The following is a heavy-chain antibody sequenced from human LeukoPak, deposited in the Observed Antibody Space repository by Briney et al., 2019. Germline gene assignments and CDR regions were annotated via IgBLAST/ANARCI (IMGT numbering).Heavy chain of an antibody. Sequence: ASVKVSCKVSGYTLTELSMHWVRQAPGKGLEWMGGFDPEDGETIYAQKFQGRVTMTEDTSTDTAYMELSSLRSEDTAVYYCATFRNTIFGVVMRGLDYWGQGTLVTVSS. D-gene: IGHD3-3*01. V-gene: IGHV1-24*01. J-gene: IGHJ4*02. CDR3: ATFRNTIFGVVMRGLDY. CDR2: FDPEDGET. CDR1: GYTLTELS.